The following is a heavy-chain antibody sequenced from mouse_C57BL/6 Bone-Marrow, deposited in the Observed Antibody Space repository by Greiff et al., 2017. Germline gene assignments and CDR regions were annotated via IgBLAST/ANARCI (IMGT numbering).Heavy chain of an antibody. D-gene: IGHD1-1*01. CDR3: ARITTVVPHYLDY. Sequence: EVKLQESGPGLVKPSQSLSLTCSVTGYSITSGYYWNWIRQFPGNKLEWMSYKSYDGSNHYNPSLKNRISITRDTSKNQVFLKLSSVTTEDTATYYCARITTVVPHYLDYWGQGTTLTVSS. J-gene: IGHJ2*01. CDR2: KSYDGSN. V-gene: IGHV3-6*01. CDR1: GYSITSGYY.